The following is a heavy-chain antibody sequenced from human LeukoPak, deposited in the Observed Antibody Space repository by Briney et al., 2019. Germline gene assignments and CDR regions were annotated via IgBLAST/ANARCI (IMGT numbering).Heavy chain of an antibody. J-gene: IGHJ6*03. V-gene: IGHV1-2*02. Sequence: ASVKVSCKASGGTFSSYAISWVRQAPGQGLEWMGWINPNSGGTNYAQKFQGRVTMTRDTSISTAYMDLSRLRSDDTAVYYCAKGGANYYDSSGYLYYMDVWGKGTTVTVSS. CDR3: AKGGANYYDSSGYLYYMDV. D-gene: IGHD3-22*01. CDR2: INPNSGGT. CDR1: GGTFSSYA.